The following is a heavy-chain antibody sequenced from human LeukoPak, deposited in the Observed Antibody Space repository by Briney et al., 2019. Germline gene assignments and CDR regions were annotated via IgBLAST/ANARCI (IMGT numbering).Heavy chain of an antibody. D-gene: IGHD6-13*01. CDR1: GGSISSSNW. V-gene: IGHV4-4*02. J-gene: IGHJ3*02. Sequence: PSGTLSLTCAVSGGSISSSNWWSWVRQPPGKGLEWIGEIYHSGSTNYNPSLKSRVTISVDKSRNQFSLKLSSVTAADTAVYYCARTLVNIAAAGHDAFDIWGQGTMVTVSS. CDR3: ARTLVNIAAAGHDAFDI. CDR2: IYHSGST.